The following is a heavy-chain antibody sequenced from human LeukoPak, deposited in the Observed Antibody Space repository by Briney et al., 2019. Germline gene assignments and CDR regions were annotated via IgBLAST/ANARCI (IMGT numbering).Heavy chain of an antibody. V-gene: IGHV3-48*03. Sequence: GGSLRLSCAASAFTFSTYEMNWVRQAPGKGLEWVSYISSSGRTQYYADSAKGRFTISRDNAKNSLYLQMNSLRAEDTAVYFCARLAKGSGYLDYWGQGALVPVSS. CDR3: ARLAKGSGYLDY. D-gene: IGHD6-6*01. J-gene: IGHJ4*02. CDR1: AFTFSTYE. CDR2: ISSSGRTQ.